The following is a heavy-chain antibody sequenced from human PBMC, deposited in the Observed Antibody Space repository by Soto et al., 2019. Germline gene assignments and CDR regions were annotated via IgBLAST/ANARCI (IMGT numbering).Heavy chain of an antibody. V-gene: IGHV1-18*01. D-gene: IGHD3-22*01. CDR2: ISAYNGNI. Sequence: QVQLVQSGAEVKKPGASVKVSCKASGYTFTSYGISWVRQAPGQGLEWMGWISAYNGNINYAQKLQGRVTMTTDTSTSTAYMELRSLRSDDTAVYYCVYYYDSSGWRRDAFDIWGQGTMVTVSS. CDR1: GYTFTSYG. CDR3: VYYYDSSGWRRDAFDI. J-gene: IGHJ3*02.